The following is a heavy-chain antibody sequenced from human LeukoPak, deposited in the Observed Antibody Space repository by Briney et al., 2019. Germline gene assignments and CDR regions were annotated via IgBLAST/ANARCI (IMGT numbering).Heavy chain of an antibody. Sequence: GGSLRLSCAAPGFTFSSYAMAWVRQAPGKGLEWVSAISGSGAYTYYADSVKGRFAISRDSSKNMLYLQMNSLRAEDTAIYYCAKDIGSDYGDYLDYWGQGTLVTVSS. CDR1: GFTFSSYA. CDR3: AKDIGSDYGDYLDY. CDR2: ISGSGAYT. D-gene: IGHD4-17*01. J-gene: IGHJ4*02. V-gene: IGHV3-23*01.